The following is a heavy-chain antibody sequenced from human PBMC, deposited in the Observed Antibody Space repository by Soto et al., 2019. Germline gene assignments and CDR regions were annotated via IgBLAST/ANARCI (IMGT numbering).Heavy chain of an antibody. J-gene: IGHJ4*02. CDR1: GFTFSSYE. CDR3: ARARYSSGWWWDY. D-gene: IGHD6-19*01. Sequence: GGSLRLSCAASGFTFSSYEMNWVRQAAGKGLEWVSYISSSGSTIYYADSVKGRFTISRDNAKNSLYLQMNSLRAEDTAVYYCARARYSSGWWWDYWGQGTLVTVS. CDR2: ISSSGSTI. V-gene: IGHV3-48*03.